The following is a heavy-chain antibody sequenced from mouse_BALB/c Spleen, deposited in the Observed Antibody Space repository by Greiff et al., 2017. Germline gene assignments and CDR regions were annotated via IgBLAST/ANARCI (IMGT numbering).Heavy chain of an antibody. CDR1: GFSLTSYG. Sequence: VMLVESGPGLVAPSQSLPITCTVSGFSLTSYGVHWVRQPPGKGLEWLGVIWAGGSTNYNSALMSRLSISKDNSKSQVFLKMNSLQTDDTAMYYCAREGEAYDGYGYAMDNWGQGTSVTVSS. D-gene: IGHD2-3*01. J-gene: IGHJ4*01. CDR2: IWAGGST. CDR3: AREGEAYDGYGYAMDN. V-gene: IGHV2-9*02.